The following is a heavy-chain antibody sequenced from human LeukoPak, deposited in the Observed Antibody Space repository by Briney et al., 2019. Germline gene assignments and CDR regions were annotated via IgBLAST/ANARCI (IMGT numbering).Heavy chain of an antibody. V-gene: IGHV2-5*02. CDR3: AHSKRRNVEMATIGAFDI. D-gene: IGHD5-24*01. CDR1: GFSLSTSGVG. CDR2: IYWDDDK. J-gene: IGHJ3*02. Sequence: KESGPTLVKPTQTLTLTCTFSGFSLSTSGVGVGWIRQPPGKALEWLALIYWDDDKRYSPSLKSRLTITKDTSKNQVVLTMTNMDPVDTATYYCAHSKRRNVEMATIGAFDIWGQGTMVTVSS.